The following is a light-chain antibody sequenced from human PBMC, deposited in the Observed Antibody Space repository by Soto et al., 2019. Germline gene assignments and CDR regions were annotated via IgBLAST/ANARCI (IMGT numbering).Light chain of an antibody. V-gene: IGKV3-11*01. J-gene: IGKJ4*01. CDR1: QSVSRY. CDR3: QQRSNWPRLT. Sequence: EIVLTQSPATLSLSPGDRATLSCRASQSVSRYLAWYQQKPGQAPRLLIYDASNRATGIPARFSGSGSGTDFTLTISSLEPEDFAVYYCQQRSNWPRLTFGGGTKVEIK. CDR2: DAS.